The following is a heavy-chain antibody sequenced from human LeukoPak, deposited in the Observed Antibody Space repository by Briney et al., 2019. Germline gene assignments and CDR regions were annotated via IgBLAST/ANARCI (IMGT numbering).Heavy chain of an antibody. CDR3: ARQTLMVRGRPMVDY. D-gene: IGHD3-10*01. Sequence: SETLSLTCTVSGGSISSYYWGWIRQPPGKGLEWIGSIYYSGSTYYNPSLKSRVTISVDTSKNQFSLKLSSVTAADTAVYYCARQTLMVRGRPMVDYWGQGTLVTVSS. J-gene: IGHJ4*02. CDR1: GGSISSYY. V-gene: IGHV4-39*01. CDR2: IYYSGST.